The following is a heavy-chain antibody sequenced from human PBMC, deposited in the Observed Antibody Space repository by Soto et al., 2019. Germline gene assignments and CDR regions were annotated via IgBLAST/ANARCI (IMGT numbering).Heavy chain of an antibody. V-gene: IGHV1-2*04. J-gene: IGHJ3*02. Sequence: QVQLVQSGAEVKKPGASVKVSCKASGYTFTGYYMHWVRQAPGQGLEWMGWINPNSGGTNYAQKFEGWVTMTRDTSISTAYMELSRLRSDDTAVYYCARGDCSGGSCYSGRDAFDIWGQGTMVTVSS. CDR2: INPNSGGT. CDR1: GYTFTGYY. D-gene: IGHD2-15*01. CDR3: ARGDCSGGSCYSGRDAFDI.